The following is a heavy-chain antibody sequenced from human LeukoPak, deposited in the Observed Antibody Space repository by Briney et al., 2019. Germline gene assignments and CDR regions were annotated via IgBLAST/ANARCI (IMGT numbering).Heavy chain of an antibody. J-gene: IGHJ6*02. V-gene: IGHV3-21*01. CDR2: ISSSSSYI. CDR1: GFTFDDYA. D-gene: IGHD6-6*01. Sequence: GGSLRLSCAASGFTFDDYAMHWVRQAPGKGLEWVSSISSSSSYIYYADSVKGRFTISRDNAKNSLYLQMNSLRAEDTAVYYCARAPRPYSSSSGYYYGMDVWGQGTTVTVSS. CDR3: ARAPRPYSSSSGYYYGMDV.